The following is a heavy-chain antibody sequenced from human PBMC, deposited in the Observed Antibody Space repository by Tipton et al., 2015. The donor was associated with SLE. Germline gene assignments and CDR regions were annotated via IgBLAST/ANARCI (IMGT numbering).Heavy chain of an antibody. CDR3: ARSGDDSGYDSVGLLDYYYMDV. V-gene: IGHV4-38-2*01. J-gene: IGHJ6*03. Sequence: TLSLTCAVSGYSTSSGYYWGWIRQPPGKGLEWIGSIYHSGSTYYNPSLKSRVTISVDTSKNQFSLKLSSVTAADTAVYYCARSGDDSGYDSVGLLDYYYMDVWGKGTTVTVSS. CDR1: GYSTSSGYY. CDR2: IYHSGST. D-gene: IGHD5-12*01.